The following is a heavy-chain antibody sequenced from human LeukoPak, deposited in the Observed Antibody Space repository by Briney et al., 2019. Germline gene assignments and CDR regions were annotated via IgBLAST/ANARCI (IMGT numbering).Heavy chain of an antibody. Sequence: SETLSLTCTVSGGSFSSGSYYWSWIRQPPGKGLEWIGYIYYSGSTNYNPSLKSRVTISVDTSKNQFSLKLSSVTAADTAVYYCARGVGNWFDPWGQGTLVTVSS. V-gene: IGHV4-61*01. CDR1: GGSFSSGSYY. J-gene: IGHJ5*02. CDR3: ARGVGNWFDP. CDR2: IYYSGST. D-gene: IGHD1-26*01.